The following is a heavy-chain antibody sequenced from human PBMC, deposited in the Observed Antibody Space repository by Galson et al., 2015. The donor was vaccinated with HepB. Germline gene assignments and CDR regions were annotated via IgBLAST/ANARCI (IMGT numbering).Heavy chain of an antibody. CDR3: ACMVRGVNNY. CDR1: GFTFSSYS. V-gene: IGHV3-48*04. J-gene: IGHJ4*02. D-gene: IGHD3-10*01. Sequence: SLRLSCAASGFTFSSYSMNWVRQAPGKGLEWVSYISSSIFTIYYADSVKGRFTISRDNAKNSLYLQMNSLRAEDTAVYYCACMVRGVNNYWGQGTLVTVSS. CDR2: ISSSIFTI.